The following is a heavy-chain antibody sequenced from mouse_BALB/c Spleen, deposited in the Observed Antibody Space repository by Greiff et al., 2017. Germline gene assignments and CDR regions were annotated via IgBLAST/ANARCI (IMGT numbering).Heavy chain of an antibody. CDR2: INPSSGYT. J-gene: IGHJ2*01. V-gene: IGHV1-4*02. Sequence: QVQLQQSAAELARPGASVKMSCKASGYTFTSYTMHWVKQRPGQGLEWIGYINPSSGYTEYNQKFKDKTTLTADKSSSTAYMQLSSLTSEDSAVYYCARSSTGTDYFDYGGQGTTLTVSS. CDR3: ARSSTGTDYFDY. CDR1: GYTFTSYT. D-gene: IGHD4-1*02.